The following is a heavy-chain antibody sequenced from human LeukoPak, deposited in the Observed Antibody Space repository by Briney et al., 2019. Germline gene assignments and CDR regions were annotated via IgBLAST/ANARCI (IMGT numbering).Heavy chain of an antibody. Sequence: PGGSLRLSCAASGFTFSSYEMNWVRQAPGKGLEGVSYISSSGSTIYYADSVKGRFTISRDNAKNSLYLQMNSLRAEDTAVYYCARRGSGSQYYYYYGMDVRGQGTTVTVSS. D-gene: IGHD3-10*01. J-gene: IGHJ6*02. CDR3: ARRGSGSQYYYYYGMDV. V-gene: IGHV3-48*03. CDR1: GFTFSSYE. CDR2: ISSSGSTI.